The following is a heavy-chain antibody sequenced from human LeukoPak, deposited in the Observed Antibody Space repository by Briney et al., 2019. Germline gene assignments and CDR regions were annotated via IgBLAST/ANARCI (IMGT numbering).Heavy chain of an antibody. Sequence: GSLRLSCTASGFTFGDYAMSWVRQAPGKGLEWVGFIRSKACGGTTEYAASVKGRFTISRDDSKSIAYLQMNSLKTEDTAVYYCTVTKLYSSGWYYFDYWGQGTLVTVSS. CDR1: GFTFGDYA. CDR2: IRSKACGGTT. J-gene: IGHJ4*02. D-gene: IGHD6-19*01. V-gene: IGHV3-49*04. CDR3: TVTKLYSSGWYYFDY.